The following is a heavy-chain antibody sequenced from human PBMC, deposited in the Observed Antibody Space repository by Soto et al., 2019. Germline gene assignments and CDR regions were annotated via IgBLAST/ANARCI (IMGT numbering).Heavy chain of an antibody. CDR1: GYTFTGYY. D-gene: IGHD2-21*02. J-gene: IGHJ4*02. V-gene: IGHV1-2*02. Sequence: GASVKVSCKASGYTFTGYYMHRVRQAPGQGLEWMGWINPNSGGTNYAQKFQGRVTMTRDTSISTAYMELSRLRSDDTAVYYCAPLPSYCGGDCYLDYWGQGTLVTVSS. CDR2: INPNSGGT. CDR3: APLPSYCGGDCYLDY.